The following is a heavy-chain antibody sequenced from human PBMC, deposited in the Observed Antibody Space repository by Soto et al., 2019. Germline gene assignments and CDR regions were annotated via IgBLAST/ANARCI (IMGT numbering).Heavy chain of an antibody. CDR2: IYWGDDK. CDR3: ALTRYGSGSYVVRWSGFARYYFDY. J-gene: IGHJ4*02. CDR1: GFSLSTSGVG. Sequence: QITLKESGPTLVKPTQTLTLTCTFSGFSLSTSGVGVGWIRQPPGKALEWLALIYWGDDKRYSPSLKSRLTITKDTSKSQLVLTMTHMDPVDTATYYCALTRYGSGSYVVRWSGFARYYFDYWGQGTLVTVSS. V-gene: IGHV2-5*02. D-gene: IGHD3-10*01.